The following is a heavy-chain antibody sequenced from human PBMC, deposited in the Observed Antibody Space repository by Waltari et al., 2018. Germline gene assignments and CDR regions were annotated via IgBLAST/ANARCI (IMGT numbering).Heavy chain of an antibody. CDR3: AKGIVATIGTLDY. CDR2: IWYDGSNK. V-gene: IGHV3-33*06. CDR1: GFTFSSYG. Sequence: QVQLVESGGGVVQPGRSLRLSCAASGFTFSSYGMHWVRQAPGKGLEWVAFIWYDGSNKYYADSVKGRFTISRDNSKNTLYLQMNSLRAEDTAVYYCAKGIVATIGTLDYWGQGTLVTVSS. J-gene: IGHJ4*02. D-gene: IGHD5-12*01.